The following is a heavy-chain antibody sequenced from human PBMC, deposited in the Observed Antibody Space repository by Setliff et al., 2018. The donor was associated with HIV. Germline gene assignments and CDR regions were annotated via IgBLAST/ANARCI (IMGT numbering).Heavy chain of an antibody. V-gene: IGHV4-59*11. J-gene: IGHJ4*02. D-gene: IGHD6-6*01. CDR2: IYYSGSP. Sequence: PSETLSLTCTVSGGSISSHYWTWIRQPPGKELEWIGSIYYSGSPNYNPSLKSRVAMSVDTSKNQFSLKLTSVTAADTAVYFRARTDHTSSSDFWGQGTLVTVSS. CDR3: ARTDHTSSSDF. CDR1: GGSISSHY.